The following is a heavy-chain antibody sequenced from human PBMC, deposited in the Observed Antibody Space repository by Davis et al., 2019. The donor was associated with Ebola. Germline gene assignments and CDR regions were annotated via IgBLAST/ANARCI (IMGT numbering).Heavy chain of an antibody. Sequence: GESLKISCAASGFTFSSYGMHWVRQAPGKGLEWVAVISYDGSNKYYADSVKGRFTISRDNSKNTLYLQMNSLRAEDTAVYYCAKDGSSTNINWFDPWGQGTLVTVSS. V-gene: IGHV3-30*18. CDR1: GFTFSSYG. CDR3: AKDGSSTNINWFDP. D-gene: IGHD2-2*01. J-gene: IGHJ5*02. CDR2: ISYDGSNK.